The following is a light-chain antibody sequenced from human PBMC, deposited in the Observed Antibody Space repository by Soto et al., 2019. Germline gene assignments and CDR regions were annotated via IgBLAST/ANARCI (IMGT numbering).Light chain of an antibody. J-gene: IGKJ1*01. Sequence: DIQMTQSPSSLSASVVDRVTITFRASQNIGTSLAWYQQTPGKAPKLLIFDASTLESGVPSRFSGRGSETEFTLTISSLQPDDFATYYCQQYNSYSPATFGQGTKVDIK. V-gene: IGKV1-5*01. CDR1: QNIGTS. CDR2: DAS. CDR3: QQYNSYSPAT.